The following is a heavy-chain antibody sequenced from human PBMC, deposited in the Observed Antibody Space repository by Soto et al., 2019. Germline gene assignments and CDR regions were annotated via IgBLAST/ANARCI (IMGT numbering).Heavy chain of an antibody. Sequence: EVQLVESGGGLVQPGGSLRVSCAASGFTFSSYWMHWVRQAPGKGLVWVSRINSDGSSTSYADSVKGRFTISRDNAKNTLYVQMNSLRAEDTAIYYCARRGAVAGLHYWGPGTLVTVSS. V-gene: IGHV3-74*01. CDR3: ARRGAVAGLHY. J-gene: IGHJ4*02. D-gene: IGHD6-19*01. CDR2: INSDGSST. CDR1: GFTFSSYW.